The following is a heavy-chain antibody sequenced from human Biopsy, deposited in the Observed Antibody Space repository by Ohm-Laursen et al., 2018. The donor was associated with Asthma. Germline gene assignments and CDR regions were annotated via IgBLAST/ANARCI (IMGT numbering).Heavy chain of an antibody. CDR2: INSGFGTT. CDR1: GGTFNTYV. D-gene: IGHD2-2*01. CDR3: ARKAGSCISRTCYSLDF. V-gene: IGHV1-69*13. J-gene: IGHJ4*02. Sequence: GASVKVSCNSLGGTFNTYVIGWVRQAPGQGLEWMGGINSGFGTTTYPQKFQDRVTITADDSTSTVYMELSSLRSEDTAVYYCARKAGSCISRTCYSLDFWGQGTLVTVSS.